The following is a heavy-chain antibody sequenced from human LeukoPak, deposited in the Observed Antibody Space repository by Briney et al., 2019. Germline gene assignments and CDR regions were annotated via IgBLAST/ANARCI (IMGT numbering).Heavy chain of an antibody. V-gene: IGHV7-4-1*02. D-gene: IGHD5-18*01. CDR2: INTNTGNP. CDR3: GRDPKLGIRGYTYGYIDY. Sequence: ASVKVSCKASGYTFTSYAMNWVRQAPGQGLEWMGWINTNTGNPTYAQGFTGRFVFSLDTSVSTAYLQISGLQADDTAVYYCGRDPKLGIRGYTYGYIDYWGQGTLVTVSS. J-gene: IGHJ4*02. CDR1: GYTFTSYA.